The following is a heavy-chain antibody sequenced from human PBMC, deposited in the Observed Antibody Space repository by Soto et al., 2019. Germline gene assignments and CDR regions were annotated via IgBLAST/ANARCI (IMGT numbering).Heavy chain of an antibody. V-gene: IGHV3-64D*06. CDR3: VKVGGTLLRYFDWLS. Sequence: GGSLRLSCSASGFTFSSYAMHWVRQAPGKGLEYVSAISSNGGSTYYADSVKGRFTISRDNSKNTLYLQMSSLRAEETAVYYCVKVGGTLLRYFDWLSWGQGTLVTVSS. CDR1: GFTFSSYA. CDR2: ISSNGGST. D-gene: IGHD3-9*01. J-gene: IGHJ4*02.